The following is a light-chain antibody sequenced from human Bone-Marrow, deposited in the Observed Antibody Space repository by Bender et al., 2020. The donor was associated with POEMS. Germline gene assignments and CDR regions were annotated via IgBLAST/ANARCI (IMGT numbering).Light chain of an antibody. V-gene: IGLV2-8*01. Sequence: QSALTQPPSASGSPGQSVTISCTGTSSDVGGYNYVSWYQQHPGKAPKLMIYEVTKRPSGVADRFSGSKSGNTAFLTISGLQAKDEADYYCTSYTTTSTVVFGGGTTLTVL. CDR3: TSYTTTSTVV. CDR2: EVT. CDR1: SSDVGGYNY. J-gene: IGLJ2*01.